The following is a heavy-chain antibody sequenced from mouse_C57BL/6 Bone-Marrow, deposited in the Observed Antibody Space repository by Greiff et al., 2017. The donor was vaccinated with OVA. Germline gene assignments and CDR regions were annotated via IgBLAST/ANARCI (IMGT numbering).Heavy chain of an antibody. CDR1: GYTFTSYW. CDR2: IYPGSGST. V-gene: IGHV1-55*01. Sequence: VQLQQPGAELVKPGASVKMSCKASGYTFTSYWITWVKQRPGQGLEWIGDIYPGSGSTNYNEKLKSKATLTVDTSSSTAYMQLSSLTSEDSAVYYGARSTYDYGSSYCYWGQGTTLTVSS. CDR3: ARSTYDYGSSYCY. J-gene: IGHJ2*01. D-gene: IGHD1-1*01.